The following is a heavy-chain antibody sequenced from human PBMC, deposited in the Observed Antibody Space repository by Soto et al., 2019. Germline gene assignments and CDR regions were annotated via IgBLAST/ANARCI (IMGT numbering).Heavy chain of an antibody. Sequence: GESLKISCKGSGYSFTSYWIGWVRQMPGKCLEWMGIIYPGDSDTTYSPSFKGQVTISADKSISNADLQWSSLKAADTAMYYCARGGEDWNYSKFYYYYGMDVWGQGTTVSVSS. J-gene: IGHJ6*02. CDR2: IYPGDSDT. CDR3: ARGGEDWNYSKFYYYYGMDV. D-gene: IGHD1-7*01. CDR1: GYSFTSYW. V-gene: IGHV5-51*01.